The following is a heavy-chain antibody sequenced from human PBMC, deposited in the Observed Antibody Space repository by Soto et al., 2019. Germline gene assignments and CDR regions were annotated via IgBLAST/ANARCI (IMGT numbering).Heavy chain of an antibody. V-gene: IGHV5-51*01. CDR1: GYSFTSYC. D-gene: IGHD2-2*01. CDR3: ARPYCSSTSCPRDYYYGMDV. CDR2: IYPGDSDT. Sequence: GESLNISCKGSGYSFTSYCIRWVRQMPGKGLEWMGIIYPGDSDTRYSPSFQGQVTISADKSISTAYLQWSSLKASDTAMYYCARPYCSSTSCPRDYYYGMDVWGQGTTVTVSS. J-gene: IGHJ6*02.